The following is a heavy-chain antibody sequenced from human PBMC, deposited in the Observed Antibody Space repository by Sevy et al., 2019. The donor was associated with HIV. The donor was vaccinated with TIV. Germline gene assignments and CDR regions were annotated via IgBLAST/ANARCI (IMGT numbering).Heavy chain of an antibody. CDR3: ARGNAVTGRGDYFDC. D-gene: IGHD2-21*02. CDR2: ITPFFGTI. V-gene: IGHV1-69*13. CDR1: GGTISNYG. J-gene: IGHJ4*02. Sequence: ASVKVSCKASGGTISNYGFSWVRQAPGQGLEWVGGITPFFGTINYAQKFQDRVTITADESAGTVYLELSRLRSEDTAVYYCARGNAVTGRGDYFDCWGRRTLVTVSS.